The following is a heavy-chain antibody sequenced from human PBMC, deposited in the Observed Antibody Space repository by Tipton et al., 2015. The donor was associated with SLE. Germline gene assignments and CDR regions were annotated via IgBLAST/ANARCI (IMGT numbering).Heavy chain of an antibody. CDR2: FYYTGST. D-gene: IGHD6-13*01. CDR1: SDSISSYY. Sequence: TLSLTCTLPSDSISSYYWIWIRQPTGKGLEFIGRFYYTGSTNYNPSLTSRVTMSLDTSKSQFSLKLSSVTAADTAVYYCARGGEYGSSWYPRYYYYMDVWGKGTTVTVSS. CDR3: ARGGEYGSSWYPRYYYYMDV. V-gene: IGHV4-4*07. J-gene: IGHJ6*03.